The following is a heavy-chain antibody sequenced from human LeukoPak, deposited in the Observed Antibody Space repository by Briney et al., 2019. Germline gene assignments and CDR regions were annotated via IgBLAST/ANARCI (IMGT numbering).Heavy chain of an antibody. D-gene: IGHD3-9*01. CDR3: AKDDILTGYSLDY. CDR1: GFTVNTYG. J-gene: IGHJ4*02. Sequence: GGSLRLSCAASGFTVNTYGMHWVRQAPDKGLEWVAFIRNDGDEKSYAESVKGRFTISRDTSKNTLYLQMNSLRADDTAVYYWAKDDILTGYSLDYWGQGTLVTVSS. CDR2: IRNDGDEK. V-gene: IGHV3-30*02.